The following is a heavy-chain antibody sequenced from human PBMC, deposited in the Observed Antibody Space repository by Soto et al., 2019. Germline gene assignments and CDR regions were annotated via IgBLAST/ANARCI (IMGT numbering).Heavy chain of an antibody. CDR2: INAGNGNT. J-gene: IGHJ4*02. CDR1: GYTFTGYA. V-gene: IGHV1-3*05. Sequence: QVQLVQSGAEEKKPGASVKVSCQTSGYTFTGYAIHWVRQAPGQRLEWMGWINAGNGNTTSSQKFQGRVTMTRDTSASTADLDLSSLRSEATAISCCARSAVSPSGGLIGAFDYWGPGNLVTVPS. CDR3: ARSAVSPSGGLIGAFDY. D-gene: IGHD3-16*02.